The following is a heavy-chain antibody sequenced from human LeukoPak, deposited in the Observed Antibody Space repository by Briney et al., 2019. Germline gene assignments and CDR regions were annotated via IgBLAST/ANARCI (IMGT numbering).Heavy chain of an antibody. Sequence: PGGSLRLSCAASGFTFSSYSMNWVRQAPGKGLEWVSYISSSSSTIYYADSVKGRFTISRDNAKNSMYLQMNILRAEDTAVYYCARDEIYYDILTGYRHFDYWGQGTLVTVFS. J-gene: IGHJ4*02. D-gene: IGHD3-9*01. CDR3: ARDEIYYDILTGYRHFDY. V-gene: IGHV3-48*04. CDR2: ISSSSSTI. CDR1: GFTFSSYS.